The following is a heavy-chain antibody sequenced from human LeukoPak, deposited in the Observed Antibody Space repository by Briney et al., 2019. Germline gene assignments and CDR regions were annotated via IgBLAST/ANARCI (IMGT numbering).Heavy chain of an antibody. CDR3: ARTEQNIVVVVAAINYYYGMDV. Sequence: ASVKVSCKVSGYTLTELSMHWVRQAPGKGLEWMGGFDPEDGETIYAQKFQGRVTMTEDTSTDTAYMELSSLRSEDTAVYYCARTEQNIVVVVAAINYYYGMDVWGQGTTVTVSS. CDR2: FDPEDGET. CDR1: GYTLTELS. J-gene: IGHJ6*02. D-gene: IGHD2-15*01. V-gene: IGHV1-24*01.